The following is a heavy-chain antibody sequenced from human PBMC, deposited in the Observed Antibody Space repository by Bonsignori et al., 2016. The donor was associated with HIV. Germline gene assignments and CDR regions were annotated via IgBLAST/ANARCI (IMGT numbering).Heavy chain of an antibody. D-gene: IGHD7-27*01. CDR2: IYTSGST. Sequence: WIRQPPGKGLEWIGRIYTSGSTNYNPSLKSRVTISVDTSKNQFSLKLSSVTAADTAVYYCARGAGLTGVVYYYMDVWGKGTTVTVSS. V-gene: IGHV4-61*02. CDR3: ARGAGLTGVVYYYMDV. J-gene: IGHJ6*03.